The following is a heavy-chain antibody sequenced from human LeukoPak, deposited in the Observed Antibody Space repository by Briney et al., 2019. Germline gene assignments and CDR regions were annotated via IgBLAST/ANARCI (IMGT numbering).Heavy chain of an antibody. D-gene: IGHD2-15*01. CDR2: IYPGDSDT. V-gene: IGHV5-51*01. CDR1: GYSFTSYW. Sequence: GESLKISCKGSGYSFTSYWIGWVRQMPGKGLEWMGIIYPGDSDTRYSPSFQGQVTISADKSISTAYLQWSSLKASDTAMYDCATLHCSGGSCQGYFDYWGQGTLVTVSS. CDR3: ATLHCSGGSCQGYFDY. J-gene: IGHJ4*02.